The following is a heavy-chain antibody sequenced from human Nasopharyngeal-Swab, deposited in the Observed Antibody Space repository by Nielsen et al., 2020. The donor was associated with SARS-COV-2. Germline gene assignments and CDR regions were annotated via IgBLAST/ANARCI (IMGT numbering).Heavy chain of an antibody. J-gene: IGHJ2*01. CDR2: INHSGST. D-gene: IGHD4-17*01. CDR3: ARGHRRTTVTNYWYFDL. V-gene: IGHV4-34*01. Sequence: WIRQPPGKGLEWIGEINHSGSTNYNPSLKSRVTISVDTSKNQFSLKLSSVTAADTAVYYCARGHRRTTVTNYWYFDLWSRGTLVTVSS.